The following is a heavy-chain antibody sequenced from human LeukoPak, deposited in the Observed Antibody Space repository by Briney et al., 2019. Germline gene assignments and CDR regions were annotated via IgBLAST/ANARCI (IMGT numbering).Heavy chain of an antibody. D-gene: IGHD2-2*01. CDR1: GYTFTSYD. CDR2: MNPNSGNT. J-gene: IGHJ6*02. V-gene: IGHV1-8*01. Sequence: ASVKVSCKASGYTFTSYDINWVRQATGQGLEWMGWMNPNSGNTGYAQKFQGRVTMTRNTSISTAYTELSSLRSEDTAVYYCARTIVVPAALYYYYYGMDVWGQGTTVTVSS. CDR3: ARTIVVPAALYYYYYGMDV.